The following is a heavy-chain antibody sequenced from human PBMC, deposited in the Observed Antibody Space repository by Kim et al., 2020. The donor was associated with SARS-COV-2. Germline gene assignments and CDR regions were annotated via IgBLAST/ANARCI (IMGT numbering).Heavy chain of an antibody. D-gene: IGHD3-3*01. V-gene: IGHV3-21*01. J-gene: IGHJ4*02. Sequence: GGSLRLSCAASGFTFSSYSVHWVRQAPGKGLEWVSSISYSSSYIYYAHSVKGRFTISRDNAQNSLFLQMNSLRGEDTAVYFCAKTLREDVWRGAGGDWGQGTLVTVSS. CDR2: ISYSSSYI. CDR3: AKTLREDVWRGAGGD. CDR1: GFTFSSYS.